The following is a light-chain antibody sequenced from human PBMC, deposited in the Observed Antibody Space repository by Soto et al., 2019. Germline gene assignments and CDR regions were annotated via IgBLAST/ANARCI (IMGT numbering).Light chain of an antibody. J-gene: IGKJ1*01. CDR2: AAS. V-gene: IGKV1-9*01. CDR1: QGITTY. Sequence: IQLTQSPSSLPASVGDRVTITCRASQGITTYLAWYQQKPGKAPKLLIYAASALQSGVPSRFSGSGSGTDFTLTISSLQAEDVAVYYCHQYYSSPWTFGQGTRVEIK. CDR3: HQYYSSPWT.